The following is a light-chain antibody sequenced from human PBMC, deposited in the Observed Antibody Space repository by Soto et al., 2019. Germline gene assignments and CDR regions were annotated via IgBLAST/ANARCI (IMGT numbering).Light chain of an antibody. J-gene: IGKJ4*01. Sequence: ECVLTQSPGTLSLSPGERATLPCRASQTVRNNYLAWYQQKPGQAPRLLIYDASSRATGIPDRFSGGGSGTDFTLTISRLEPEDFAVYYCQQFSSYPLTFGGGTKV. CDR2: DAS. CDR3: QQFSSYPLT. CDR1: QTVRNNY. V-gene: IGKV3-20*01.